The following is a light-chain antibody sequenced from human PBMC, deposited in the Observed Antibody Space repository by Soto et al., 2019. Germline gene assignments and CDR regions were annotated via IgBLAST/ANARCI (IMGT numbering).Light chain of an antibody. CDR3: QKYDSDPWE. V-gene: IGKV1-27*01. CDR1: QGIKTY. Sequence: DTQMTQSPSSLSASLGDRVTITCRASQGIKTYLAWYQQKPGKVPRLLIYAASTLQSGVPSRFSGSGSGTDFTLTISSLQPEDVATYDCQKYDSDPWEFGQGTKVDSK. CDR2: AAS. J-gene: IGKJ1*01.